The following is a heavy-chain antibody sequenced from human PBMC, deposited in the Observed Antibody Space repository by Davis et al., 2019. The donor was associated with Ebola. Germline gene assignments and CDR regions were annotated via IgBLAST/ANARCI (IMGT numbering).Heavy chain of an antibody. CDR3: ARAPDSGSYQNFDH. D-gene: IGHD1-26*01. J-gene: IGHJ4*02. V-gene: IGHV4-39*07. CDR2: INHSGST. CDR1: GGSISSSSYY. Sequence: SETLSLTCTVSGGSISSSSYYWGWIRQPPGKGLEWIGEINHSGSTNYNPSLKSRVTISVDTSKNQFSLKLSSVTAADTSVYYCARAPDSGSYQNFDHWGQGMRVTVSS.